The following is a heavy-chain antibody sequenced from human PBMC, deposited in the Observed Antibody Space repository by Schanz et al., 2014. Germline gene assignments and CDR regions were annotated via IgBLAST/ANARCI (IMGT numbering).Heavy chain of an antibody. CDR2: ISDYNGKT. D-gene: IGHD3-10*01. V-gene: IGHV1-18*04. CDR1: GYTFTSDS. CDR3: ARHRFGVFYYGLDV. Sequence: QVQLVQSGAEVKKPGASVKVSCKASGYTFTSDSMHWVRQAPGQGLEWMGWISDYNGKTNYAQKFQDRVIMSTDRSSSTAYLELRSLTSDDSAIYYCARHRFGVFYYGLDVWGQGTTILVSS. J-gene: IGHJ6*02.